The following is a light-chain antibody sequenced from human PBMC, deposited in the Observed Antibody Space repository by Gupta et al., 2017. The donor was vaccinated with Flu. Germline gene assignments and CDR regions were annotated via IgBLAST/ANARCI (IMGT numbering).Light chain of an antibody. CDR1: QSVSSY. CDR2: DAS. CDR3: QQRSNWWT. J-gene: IGKJ1*01. V-gene: IGKV3-11*01. Sequence: EIVVTQSPATLSLSPGERATLSCRASQSVSSYLAWYQQKPGQAPRLLIYDASNRATGIPARFSGSGSGTDFTLTISSLEPEDFAFYYCQQRSNWWTFGQGTKVEIK.